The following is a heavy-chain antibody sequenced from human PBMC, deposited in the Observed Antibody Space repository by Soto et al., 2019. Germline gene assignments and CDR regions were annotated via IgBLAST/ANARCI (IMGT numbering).Heavy chain of an antibody. V-gene: IGHV4-30-4*01. CDR1: GGSISSGDYY. Sequence: QVQLQESGPGLVKPSQTLSLTCTVSGGSISSGDYYWSWIRQPPGKGLEWIGYIYYSGSTYYNPSLKSRVTISVDTSKNHFSLKLSSVTAADTAVYYCARDYDFWSGYSKTTVIDPWGQGTLVTVSS. CDR2: IYYSGST. D-gene: IGHD3-3*01. CDR3: ARDYDFWSGYSKTTVIDP. J-gene: IGHJ5*02.